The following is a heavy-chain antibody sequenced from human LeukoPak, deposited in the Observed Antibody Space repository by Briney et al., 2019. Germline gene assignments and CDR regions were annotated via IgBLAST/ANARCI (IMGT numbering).Heavy chain of an antibody. CDR1: GYTFTGYY. CDR3: ARAPGSYGGYGDY. D-gene: IGHD5-12*01. CDR2: INPNSGGT. Sequence: ASVKASCKASGYTFTGYYMHWVRQAPGQGLEWMGRINPNSGGTNYAQKFQGRVTMTRDTSTSTAYMELRSLRSDDTAVYYCARAPGSYGGYGDYWGQGTLVTVSS. J-gene: IGHJ4*02. V-gene: IGHV1-2*06.